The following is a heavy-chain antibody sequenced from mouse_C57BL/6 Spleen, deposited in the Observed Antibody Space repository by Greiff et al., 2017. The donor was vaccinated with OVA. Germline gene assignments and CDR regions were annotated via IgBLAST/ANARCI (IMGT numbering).Heavy chain of an antibody. D-gene: IGHD2-4*01. J-gene: IGHJ3*01. CDR2: INPSSGYT. V-gene: IGHV1-7*01. CDR1: GYTFTSYW. Sequence: VQGVESGAELAKPGASVKLSCKASGYTFTSYWMHWVKQRPGQGLEWIGYINPSSGYTKYNQKFKDKATLTADKSSSTAYMQLSSLTYEDSAVYYCAREITYDYDGFAYWGQGTLVTVSA. CDR3: AREITYDYDGFAY.